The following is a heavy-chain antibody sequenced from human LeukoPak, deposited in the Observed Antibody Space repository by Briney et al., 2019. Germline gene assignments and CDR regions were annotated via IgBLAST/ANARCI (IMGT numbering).Heavy chain of an antibody. CDR3: ARVGVPGSLAGYSSGWYRDDAFDI. V-gene: IGHV4-34*01. D-gene: IGHD6-13*01. CDR1: GGSFSGYY. J-gene: IGHJ3*02. Sequence: SETLSLTCAVYGGSFSGYYWSWIRQPPGKGLEWIGEIKHSGSTNYNPSLKSRVTISVDTSKNQFSLKLSSVTAADTAVYYCARVGVPGSLAGYSSGWYRDDAFDIWGQGTMVTVSS. CDR2: IKHSGST.